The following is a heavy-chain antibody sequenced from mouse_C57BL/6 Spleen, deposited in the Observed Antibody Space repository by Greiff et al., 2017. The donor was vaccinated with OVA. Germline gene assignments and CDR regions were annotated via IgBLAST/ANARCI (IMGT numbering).Heavy chain of an antibody. Sequence: VQLQQPGTELVKPGASVKLSCKASGYTFTSYWMHWVKQRPGQGLEWIGNINPSNGGTNYNEKFKSKATLTVDKSSSTAYMQLSSLTSEDSAVYDSARQDYYGSSYWYFDVWGTGTTVTVSS. V-gene: IGHV1-53*01. CDR1: GYTFTSYW. D-gene: IGHD1-1*01. J-gene: IGHJ1*03. CDR3: ARQDYYGSSYWYFDV. CDR2: INPSNGGT.